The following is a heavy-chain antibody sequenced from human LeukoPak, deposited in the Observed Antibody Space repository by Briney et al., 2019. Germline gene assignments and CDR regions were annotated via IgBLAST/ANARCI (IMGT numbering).Heavy chain of an antibody. D-gene: IGHD6-19*01. Sequence: SVKVSCKASGGTFSSYAISWVRQAPGQGLEWMGRIIPIFGTANYAQKFQGRVTITTDESTSTAYMELSSLRSEDTAVYYCASAIAVAGQGYFQHWGQGTLVTVSS. CDR3: ASAIAVAGQGYFQH. CDR1: GGTFSSYA. V-gene: IGHV1-69*05. J-gene: IGHJ1*01. CDR2: IIPIFGTA.